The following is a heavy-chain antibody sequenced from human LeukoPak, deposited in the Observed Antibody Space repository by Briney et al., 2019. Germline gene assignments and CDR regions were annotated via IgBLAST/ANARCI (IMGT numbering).Heavy chain of an antibody. CDR2: IYYSGST. J-gene: IGHJ3*02. Sequence: ASETLSLTCNVSGGSISSYYWNWIRQPPGKGLEWIGYIYYSGSTNYNPSLKSRVTISVDTSKNQFSLKLSSVTAADTAVYYCAGRLWRRDGYNLSAFDIWGQGTMVTVSS. CDR3: AGRLWRRDGYNLSAFDI. CDR1: GGSISSYY. V-gene: IGHV4-59*01. D-gene: IGHD5-24*01.